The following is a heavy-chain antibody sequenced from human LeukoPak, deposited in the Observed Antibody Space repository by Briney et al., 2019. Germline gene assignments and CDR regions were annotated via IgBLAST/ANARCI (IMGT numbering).Heavy chain of an antibody. CDR1: GYTFTSNY. J-gene: IGHJ4*02. CDR2: IYPRDGST. V-gene: IGHV1-46*01. Sequence: GASVKVSCEASGYTFTSNYIHWVRQAPGQGLEWMGMIYPRDGSTSYAQKFQGRVTVTRDTSTSTVRMELSGLRSEDTAVYYCARDQEGFDYWGQGTLVTVSS. CDR3: ARDQEGFDY.